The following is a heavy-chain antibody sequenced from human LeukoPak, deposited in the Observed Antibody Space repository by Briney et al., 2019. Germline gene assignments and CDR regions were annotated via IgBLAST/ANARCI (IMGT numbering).Heavy chain of an antibody. CDR2: IKSKTDGGTT. Sequence: GGSLRLSCAASGFTFSNAWMSWVRQAPGKGLDWVGRIKSKTDGGTTDYAAPVKGRFTMSRDDSENTLYLQMNSLKTEDTAVYYCTTDRRWEPTSDYWGQGTLVTVSS. CDR3: TTDRRWEPTSDY. CDR1: GFTFSNAW. J-gene: IGHJ4*02. V-gene: IGHV3-15*01. D-gene: IGHD4-23*01.